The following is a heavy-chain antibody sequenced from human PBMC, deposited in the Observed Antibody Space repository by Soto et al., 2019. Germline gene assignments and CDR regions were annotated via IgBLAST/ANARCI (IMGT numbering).Heavy chain of an antibody. CDR1: GGSISGYY. CDR3: ARYLCYYCGTHRYLLDV. D-gene: IGHD2-21*01. Sequence: SSETLSLTCTVSGGSISGYYWSWIRQPPGKGLEWIGYMYNTGSTVYNPSFKSRVTISVDTSKNQFSLKLNSVTAADTAVYYCARYLCYYCGTHRYLLDVPSQGTSDPVSS. V-gene: IGHV4-59*01. CDR2: MYNTGST. J-gene: IGHJ6*02.